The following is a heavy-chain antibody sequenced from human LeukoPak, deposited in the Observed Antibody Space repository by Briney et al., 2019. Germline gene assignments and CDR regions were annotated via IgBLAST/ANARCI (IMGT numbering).Heavy chain of an antibody. CDR2: INHSGST. D-gene: IGHD2-2*01. CDR3: ARGWGYCSSTSCYFGNRSDY. Sequence: SETLSLTCAVYGGSFSGYYWSWIRQPPGKRLEWIGEINHSGSTNYNPSLKSRVTISVDTSKNQFSLKLSSVTAADTAVYYCARGWGYCSSTSCYFGNRSDYWGQGTLVTVSS. V-gene: IGHV4-34*01. CDR1: GGSFSGYY. J-gene: IGHJ4*02.